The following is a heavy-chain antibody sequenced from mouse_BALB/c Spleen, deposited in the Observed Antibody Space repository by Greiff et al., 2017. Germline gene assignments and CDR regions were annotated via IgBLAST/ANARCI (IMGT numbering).Heavy chain of an antibody. J-gene: IGHJ3*01. CDR2: ISSGGGST. CDR3: ARQLRRWFAY. D-gene: IGHD2-12*01. V-gene: IGHV5-12-1*01. Sequence: EVNLVESGGGLVKPGGSLKLSCAASGFAFSSYDMSWVRQTPEKRLEWVAYISSGGGSTYYPDTVKGRFTISRDNAKNTLYLQMSSLKSEDTAMYYCARQLRRWFAYWGQGTLVTVSA. CDR1: GFAFSSYD.